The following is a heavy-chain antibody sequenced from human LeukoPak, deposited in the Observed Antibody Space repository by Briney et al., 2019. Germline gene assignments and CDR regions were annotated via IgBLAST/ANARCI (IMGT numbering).Heavy chain of an antibody. Sequence: GESLKISCKGSGYSFTSYWIGWVRQMPGKGLEWMGIIYPGDSDTRYSPSFQGQVTISADKSISTAYLQWSSLKASDTAMYYSARSYSQGIAAAGTLDYSYGMDVWGQGTTVTVSS. CDR2: IYPGDSDT. CDR1: GYSFTSYW. D-gene: IGHD6-13*01. J-gene: IGHJ6*02. V-gene: IGHV5-51*01. CDR3: ARSYSQGIAAAGTLDYSYGMDV.